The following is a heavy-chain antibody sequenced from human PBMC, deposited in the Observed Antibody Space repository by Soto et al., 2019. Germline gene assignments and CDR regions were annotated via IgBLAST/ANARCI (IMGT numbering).Heavy chain of an antibody. CDR3: ARHFCSGGSCWNNWFDP. Sequence: SETLSLTCTVSGGSISSYYWSWIRQPPGKGLEWIGYIYYSGSTNYNPSLKSRVTISVDTSKNQFSLKLSSVTAADTAVYYCARHFCSGGSCWNNWFDPWGQGTLVTVS. J-gene: IGHJ5*02. V-gene: IGHV4-59*08. D-gene: IGHD2-15*01. CDR2: IYYSGST. CDR1: GGSISSYY.